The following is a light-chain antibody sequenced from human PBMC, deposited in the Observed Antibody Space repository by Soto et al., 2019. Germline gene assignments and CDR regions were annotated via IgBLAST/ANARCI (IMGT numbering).Light chain of an antibody. CDR2: KAS. CDR1: QSISSW. V-gene: IGKV1-5*03. Sequence: DIPMTQSPSTLSASVGDRVTITCRASQSISSWLAWYQQKPGKAPKLLIYKASSLESGVPSRFSGSGSGTEFTLTISSLQPDDFATYYCQQYNSYSQGTFGQGTKVEIK. CDR3: QQYNSYSQGT. J-gene: IGKJ1*01.